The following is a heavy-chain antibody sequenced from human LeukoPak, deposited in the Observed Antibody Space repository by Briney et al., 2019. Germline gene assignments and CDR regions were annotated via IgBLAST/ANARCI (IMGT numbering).Heavy chain of an antibody. CDR2: VVYSGRY. Sequence: SETLSLTCTVSSGSISTSNYCWGWVRQPPGKGLGWLGYVVYSGRYYYSPSRRSRFTIPLDTPRNQFSLKLSSVTAADTAVYYGARGISPDAFDIWGQGTMVTVSS. J-gene: IGHJ3*02. V-gene: IGHV4-39*07. CDR3: ARGISPDAFDI. CDR1: SGSISTSNYC.